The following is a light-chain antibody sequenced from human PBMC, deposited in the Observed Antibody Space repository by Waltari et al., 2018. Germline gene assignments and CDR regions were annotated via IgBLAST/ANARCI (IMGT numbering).Light chain of an antibody. V-gene: IGLV1-51*02. CDR3: GTWDSCLSGAV. CDR1: HSNIGNNY. J-gene: IGLJ7*01. CDR2: EDG. Sequence: QSVLTQPPSVSAAPGQRVTISCSGGHSNIGNNYVSWYRQFPGTAPELLIYEDGERPSGVPGRFSGSKSGTSVTLDITGLQAGDEADYYCGTWDSCLSGAVFGGGTHLTVL.